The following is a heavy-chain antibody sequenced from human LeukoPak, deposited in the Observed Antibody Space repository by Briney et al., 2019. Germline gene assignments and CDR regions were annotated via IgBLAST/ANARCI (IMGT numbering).Heavy chain of an antibody. CDR2: INPNSGGT. Sequence: ASVKVSCKASGDTFTGYYMHWGRQAPGQELEWMGWINPNSGGTNYAQTFQGRVTMTRDTSISTAYMELSRLSSDDTAVYYCVRAGTMVRGVIRSWFDPWGQGTLVTVSS. V-gene: IGHV1-2*02. CDR1: GDTFTGYY. D-gene: IGHD3-10*01. CDR3: VRAGTMVRGVIRSWFDP. J-gene: IGHJ5*02.